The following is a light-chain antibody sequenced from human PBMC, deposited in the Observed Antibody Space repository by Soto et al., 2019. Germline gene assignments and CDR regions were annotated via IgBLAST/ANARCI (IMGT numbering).Light chain of an antibody. J-gene: IGLJ3*02. CDR3: ATWDDRLSGWV. CDR2: EDD. CDR1: RSNIGSHN. Sequence: QSVLTQPPSASGTPGQRVTISCSGSRSNIGSHNVYWYQHLPATAPKLLIYEDDQRPSGVPDRFSGSKSGTSVSLAISGLRSEDEADYYCATWDDRLSGWVFGGGTKLTVL. V-gene: IGLV1-47*01.